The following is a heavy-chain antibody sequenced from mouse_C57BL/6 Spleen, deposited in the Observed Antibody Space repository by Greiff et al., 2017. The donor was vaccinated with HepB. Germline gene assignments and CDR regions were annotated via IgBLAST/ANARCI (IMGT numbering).Heavy chain of an antibody. CDR3: ASSYYSNYYFDY. J-gene: IGHJ2*01. D-gene: IGHD2-5*01. Sequence: EVQLQQSGPGMVKPSQSLSLTCTVTGYSITSGYDWHWIRHFPGNKLEWMGYISYSGSTNYNPSLKSRISITHDTSKNHFFLKLNSVTTEDTATYYCASSYYSNYYFDYWGQGTTLTVSS. CDR2: ISYSGST. CDR1: GYSITSGYD. V-gene: IGHV3-1*01.